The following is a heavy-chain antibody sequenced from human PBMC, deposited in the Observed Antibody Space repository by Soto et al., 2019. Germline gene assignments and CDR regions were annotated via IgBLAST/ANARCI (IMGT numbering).Heavy chain of an antibody. Sequence: ETLSLTCAVYGGSFSGYYWSWIRQPPGKGLEWIGEINHSGSTNYNPSLKSRVTISVDTSKNQFSLKLSSVTAADTAVYYCARKIRIAVAGAYYYYGMDVWGQGTTVTVSS. D-gene: IGHD6-19*01. CDR2: INHSGST. J-gene: IGHJ6*02. CDR3: ARKIRIAVAGAYYYYGMDV. V-gene: IGHV4-34*01. CDR1: GGSFSGYY.